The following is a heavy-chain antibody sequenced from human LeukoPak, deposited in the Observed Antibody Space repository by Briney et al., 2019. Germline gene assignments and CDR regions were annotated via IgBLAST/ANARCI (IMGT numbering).Heavy chain of an antibody. J-gene: IGHJ4*02. V-gene: IGHV1-2*02. CDR1: GYTFTGYY. Sequence: GASVKVSCKASGYTFTGYYMHWVRQAPGQGLEWMGWINPNSGGTNYAQKFQGRVTMTRDTSISTAYMELSRLRSDDTAVYYCARGRRSGSYTAYFDYWGQGTLVTVSS. CDR2: INPNSGGT. CDR3: ARGRRSGSYTAYFDY. D-gene: IGHD1-26*01.